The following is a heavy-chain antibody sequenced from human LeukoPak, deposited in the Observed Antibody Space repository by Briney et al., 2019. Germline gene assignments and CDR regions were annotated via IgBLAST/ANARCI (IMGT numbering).Heavy chain of an antibody. J-gene: IGHJ4*02. Sequence: PSQTLSLTCTVSGGSISSGSYYWSWIRQPAGKGLEWIGRIYTSGGTNYNPSLKSRVTISVDTSKNQFSLKLSSVTAADTAVYYCASIDVEMATTLDYWGQGTLVTVSS. CDR3: ASIDVEMATTLDY. V-gene: IGHV4-61*02. CDR2: IYTSGGT. CDR1: GGSISSGSYY. D-gene: IGHD5-24*01.